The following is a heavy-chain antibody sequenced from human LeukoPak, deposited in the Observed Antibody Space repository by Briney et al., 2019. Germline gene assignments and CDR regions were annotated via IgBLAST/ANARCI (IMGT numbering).Heavy chain of an antibody. J-gene: IGHJ4*02. Sequence: GESLKISCKGSGYSFTTYWIGWVRPMPGKGLEWMGIIYPGDSDTKYSPSFQGQVTISADKSISTAYLRWSSLKASDTAMYYCARRGPAVALDYWGQGTLVTVSS. CDR3: ARRGPAVALDY. D-gene: IGHD6-19*01. CDR2: IYPGDSDT. CDR1: GYSFTTYW. V-gene: IGHV5-51*01.